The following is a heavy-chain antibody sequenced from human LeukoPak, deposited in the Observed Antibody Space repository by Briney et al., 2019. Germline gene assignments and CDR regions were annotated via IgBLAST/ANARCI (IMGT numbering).Heavy chain of an antibody. CDR3: ASRGAYGSGSYILWDY. V-gene: IGHV1-2*02. Sequence: ASVKVSCKASGYTFTGYYMHWVRQAPGQGLEWMGWINPNSGGTNYAQEFQGRVTMTRDTSISTAYMELSRLRSDDTAVYYCASRGAYGSGSYILWDYWGQGTLVTVSS. CDR2: INPNSGGT. CDR1: GYTFTGYY. J-gene: IGHJ4*02. D-gene: IGHD3-10*01.